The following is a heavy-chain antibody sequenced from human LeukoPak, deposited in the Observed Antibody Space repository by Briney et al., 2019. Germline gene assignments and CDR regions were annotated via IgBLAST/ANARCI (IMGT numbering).Heavy chain of an antibody. J-gene: IGHJ4*02. CDR3: ARVMGNYASDY. V-gene: IGHV3-11*04. CDR2: ISSSGDTM. CDR1: GFSFSDYY. Sequence: GGSLRLSCAASGFSFSDYYMSWIRQAPGKGLEWVSYISSSGDTMSYADSVKGRFTISRDNAKNSMYVQMSSLRAEDAAIYYCARVMGNYASDYWGQGALVTVSS. D-gene: IGHD1-7*01.